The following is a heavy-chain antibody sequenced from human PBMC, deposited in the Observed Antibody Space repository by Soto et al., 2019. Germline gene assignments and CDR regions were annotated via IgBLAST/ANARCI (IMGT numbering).Heavy chain of an antibody. V-gene: IGHV3-23*01. CDR2: LSDSGGSI. CDR3: AKVSRSWYAGFFDL. D-gene: IGHD6-13*01. J-gene: IGHJ4*02. Sequence: EVQLLESGGGLVQPGGSLRLSCTASGFTFSRHAMTWVRQAPGKGLEWVSGLSDSGGSIYYADSVKGRFTISRDNSMNTLYLQMKPLGAEDTAIYYCAKVSRSWYAGFFDLWGQGTLVTVSS. CDR1: GFTFSRHA.